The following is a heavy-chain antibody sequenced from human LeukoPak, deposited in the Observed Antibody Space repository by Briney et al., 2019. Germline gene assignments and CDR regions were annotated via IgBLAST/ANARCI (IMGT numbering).Heavy chain of an antibody. D-gene: IGHD6-13*01. CDR2: IYNSGST. V-gene: IGHV4-38-2*01. CDR1: GSSISSGHY. Sequence: SSETLSLTCAVSGSSISSGHYWGWIRQPPGKGLEWIGSIYNSGSTYYNPSLRSRVTISVDTSKNQFSLKLSSVTAADTAVYYCARNNTRTVSRGSSRRRANAFDIWGQGTMVTVSS. CDR3: ARNNTRTVSRGSSRRRANAFDI. J-gene: IGHJ3*02.